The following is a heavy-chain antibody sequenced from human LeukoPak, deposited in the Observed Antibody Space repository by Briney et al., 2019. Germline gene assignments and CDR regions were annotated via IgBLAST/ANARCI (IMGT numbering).Heavy chain of an antibody. J-gene: IGHJ4*02. D-gene: IGHD5-18*01. V-gene: IGHV3-30*18. CDR2: ISYDGSNK. Sequence: GGSLRLSCAASGFTFSSYGMHWVRQAPGKGLEWVAVISYDGSNKYYADFVKGRFTISRDNSKNTLYLQMNSLRAEDTAVYYCAKSGSGYSYGLDCWGQGTLVTVSS. CDR1: GFTFSSYG. CDR3: AKSGSGYSYGLDC.